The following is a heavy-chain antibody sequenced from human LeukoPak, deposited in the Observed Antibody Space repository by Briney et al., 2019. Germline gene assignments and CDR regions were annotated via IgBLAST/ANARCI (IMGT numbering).Heavy chain of an antibody. CDR2: ISAYNGNT. Sequence: GASVKLSCNASGYTFTSYGITWVRNAPGQGLEWMGCISAYNGNTNHAQKLHGRVTMTTDTSTSTAYMELRSLRADDTAVHYWARAYSSDRHLVYWGEGTLVTVSS. V-gene: IGHV1-18*01. J-gene: IGHJ4*02. D-gene: IGHD4-11*01. CDR1: GYTFTSYG. CDR3: ARAYSSDRHLVY.